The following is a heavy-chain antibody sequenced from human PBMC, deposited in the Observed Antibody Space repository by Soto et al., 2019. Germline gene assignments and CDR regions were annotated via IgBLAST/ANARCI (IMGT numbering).Heavy chain of an antibody. CDR1: GGSVSSGSYY. CDR3: ARGRIQLWLTHFDY. V-gene: IGHV4-61*01. D-gene: IGHD5-18*01. J-gene: IGHJ4*02. Sequence: SETLSLTCTVSGGSVSSGSYYWSWSRQPPGKGLEWIGYIYYSGSTNYNPSLKSRVTISVDTSKNQFSLKLSSVTAADTAVYYCARGRIQLWLTHFDYWGQGTPVTVSS. CDR2: IYYSGST.